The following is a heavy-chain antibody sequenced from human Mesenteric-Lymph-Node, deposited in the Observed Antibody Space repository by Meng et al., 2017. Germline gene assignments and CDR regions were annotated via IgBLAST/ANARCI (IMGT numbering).Heavy chain of an antibody. J-gene: IGHJ4*02. CDR3: ARVGNRYGYAY. Sequence: ASVKVSCKASGYTFTSYGISWVRQAPGQGLEWMGWISAYNGNTNYAQKLQGSVTMTTNTSISTAYMELSSLRSEDTAVYYCARVGNRYGYAYWGQGTLVTVSS. V-gene: IGHV1-18*01. D-gene: IGHD5-18*01. CDR2: ISAYNGNT. CDR1: GYTFTSYG.